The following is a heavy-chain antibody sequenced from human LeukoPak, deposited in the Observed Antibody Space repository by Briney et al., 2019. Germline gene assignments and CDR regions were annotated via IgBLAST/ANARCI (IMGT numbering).Heavy chain of an antibody. V-gene: IGHV3-9*01. CDR1: GFTFDDYA. J-gene: IGHJ4*02. Sequence: GGSLRLSCAASGFTFDDYAMHWVRQAPGKGLEWVSGISWNSGSIGYADSVKGRFTISRDNAKNSLYLQMNSLRTEDTALYYCAKDIVSCYDSSGPFDYWGQGTLVTVSS. CDR3: AKDIVSCYDSSGPFDY. CDR2: ISWNSGSI. D-gene: IGHD3-22*01.